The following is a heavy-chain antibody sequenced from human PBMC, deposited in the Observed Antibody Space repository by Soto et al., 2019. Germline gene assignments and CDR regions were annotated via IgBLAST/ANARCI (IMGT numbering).Heavy chain of an antibody. D-gene: IGHD4-17*01. CDR3: ASGDYSHFDL. CDR1: GGSISSSSYY. J-gene: IGHJ4*02. Sequence: PSETLSLTCTVSGGSISSSSYYWGWVRQPPGKGLEWIGSIYYSGSTYYNPSLKSRVTISVDKSKNQFSLNLSSVTAADTAVYYCASGDYSHFDLWGQGTLVTVSS. V-gene: IGHV4-39*07. CDR2: IYYSGST.